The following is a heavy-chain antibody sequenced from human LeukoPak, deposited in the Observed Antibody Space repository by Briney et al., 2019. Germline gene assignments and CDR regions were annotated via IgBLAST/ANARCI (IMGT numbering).Heavy chain of an antibody. V-gene: IGHV4-39*06. CDR2: IYSSGST. CDR3: ARAKAPMKAPRLTYYFDY. CDR1: GGSISSSNYY. Sequence: PSETLSLTCTVSGGSISSSNYYWGWIRQSPGKGLEWIGSIYSSGSTYYNPSLKSRVIVSSDMSKNQFTLMLNSVTAADTAVYYCARAKAPMKAPRLTYYFDYWGQGTLVTVSS. J-gene: IGHJ4*02. D-gene: IGHD6-6*01.